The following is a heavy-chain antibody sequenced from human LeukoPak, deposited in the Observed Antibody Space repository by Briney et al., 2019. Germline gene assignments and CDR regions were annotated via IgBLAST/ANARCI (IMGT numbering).Heavy chain of an antibody. CDR1: GGSFSGYY. CDR2: INHSGST. CDR3: ARDSLYGSGSYYKWFDY. V-gene: IGHV4-34*01. D-gene: IGHD3-10*01. J-gene: IGHJ4*02. Sequence: SETLSLTCAVYGGSFSGYYWSWIRQPPGKGLEWIGEINHSGSTNYNPSLKSRVTISVDTSKNQFSLKLSSVTAADTAVYYCARDSLYGSGSYYKWFDYWGQGTLVTVSS.